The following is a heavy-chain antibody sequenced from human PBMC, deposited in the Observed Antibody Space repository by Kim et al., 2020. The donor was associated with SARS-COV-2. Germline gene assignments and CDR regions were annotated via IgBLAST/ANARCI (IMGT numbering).Heavy chain of an antibody. Sequence: ASVKVSCKASGYTFTKYGVNWVRQAPGQSLEWMGWVNAGNGDTHYSPKFQDRVTITRDTSATTAYMELSSLRSEDTAVYYCARPSFCADDICPYYDYWGQGTLVTVSS. D-gene: IGHD2-8*01. J-gene: IGHJ4*02. V-gene: IGHV1-3*01. CDR3: ARPSFCADDICPYYDY. CDR2: VNAGNGDT. CDR1: GYTFTKYG.